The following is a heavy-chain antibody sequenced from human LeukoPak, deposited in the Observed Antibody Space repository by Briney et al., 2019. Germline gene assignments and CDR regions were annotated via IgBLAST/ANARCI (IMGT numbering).Heavy chain of an antibody. CDR2: IYYSGST. CDR1: GGSISSYY. D-gene: IGHD3-22*01. V-gene: IGHV4-59*01. Sequence: SETLSLTXTVSGGSISSYYWSWIRQPPGKGLEWIGYIYYSGSTNYNPSLKSRVTISVDTSKNQFSLKLSSVTAADTAVYYCARLPYYYDSSGYYGGYWGQGTLVTVSS. J-gene: IGHJ4*02. CDR3: ARLPYYYDSSGYYGGY.